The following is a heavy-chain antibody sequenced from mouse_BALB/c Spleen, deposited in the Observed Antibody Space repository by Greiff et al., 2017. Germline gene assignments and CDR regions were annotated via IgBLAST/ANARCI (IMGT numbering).Heavy chain of an antibody. J-gene: IGHJ4*01. CDR2: ISDGGSYT. CDR1: GFTFSDYY. Sequence: EVQLQESGGGLVKPGGSLKLSCAASGFTFSDYYMYWVRQTPEKRLEWVATISDGGSYTYYPDSVKGRFTISRDNAKNNLYLQMSSLKSEDTAMYYCAREYYGYSAMDYWGQGTSVTVSS. D-gene: IGHD1-2*01. V-gene: IGHV5-4*02. CDR3: AREYYGYSAMDY.